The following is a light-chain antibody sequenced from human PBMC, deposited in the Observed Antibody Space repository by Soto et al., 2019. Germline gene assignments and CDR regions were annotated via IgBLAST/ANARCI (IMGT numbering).Light chain of an antibody. CDR3: QKYNSAPLT. CDR1: QAISNY. V-gene: IGKV1-27*01. Sequence: DIQMTQSPSTLSASVGDRVTITCRASQAISNYLAWYQQKPGKPPKLLIYTASTLQSGVPSRFSGSGSGTDSTLTISSLQPEDVAVYYCQKYNSAPLTFGGGTKVDIK. CDR2: TAS. J-gene: IGKJ4*01.